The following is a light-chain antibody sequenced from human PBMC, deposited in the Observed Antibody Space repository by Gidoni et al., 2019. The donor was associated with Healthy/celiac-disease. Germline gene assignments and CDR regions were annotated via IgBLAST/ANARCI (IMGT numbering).Light chain of an antibody. CDR3: QQYNNWPPWT. J-gene: IGKJ1*01. Sequence: EIVLTQSPASMSESPGDRATRSCRASQSISSHLAWYQQKPGQAPRLLIYGASARATGITARFSGSGSGTDFTLTISRLQSEDFAVYSCQQYNNWPPWTCGQGTKVEIK. V-gene: IGKV3-15*01. CDR2: GAS. CDR1: QSISSH.